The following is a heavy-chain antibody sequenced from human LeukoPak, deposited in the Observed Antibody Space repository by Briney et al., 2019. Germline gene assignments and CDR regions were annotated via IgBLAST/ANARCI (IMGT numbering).Heavy chain of an antibody. V-gene: IGHV1-69*13. CDR1: GYTFTSYG. J-gene: IGHJ4*02. CDR3: AVDSSGYYYEGDY. CDR2: IIPIFGTA. Sequence: SVKVSCKASGYTFTSYGISWVRQAPGQGLEWMGGIIPIFGTANYAQKFQGRVTITADESTSTAYMELSSLRSEDTAVYYCAVDSSGYYYEGDYWGQGTLVTVSS. D-gene: IGHD3-22*01.